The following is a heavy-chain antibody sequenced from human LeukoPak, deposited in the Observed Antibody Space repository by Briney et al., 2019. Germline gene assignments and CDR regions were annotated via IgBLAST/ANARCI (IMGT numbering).Heavy chain of an antibody. D-gene: IGHD4-17*01. Sequence: GGSLRLSCAASRFTFSSYGMHWVRQAPGKGLEWVAVIWYDGSNKYYADSVKGRFTISRDNSKNTLYLQMNSLRAEDTAVYYCARELYGDYSNWFDPWGQGTLVTVPS. V-gene: IGHV3-33*01. CDR2: IWYDGSNK. CDR3: ARELYGDYSNWFDP. J-gene: IGHJ5*02. CDR1: RFTFSSYG.